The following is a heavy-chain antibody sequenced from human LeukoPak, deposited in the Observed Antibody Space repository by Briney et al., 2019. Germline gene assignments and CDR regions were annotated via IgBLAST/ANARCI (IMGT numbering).Heavy chain of an antibody. CDR3: AKYDILTGYPIGGFDY. Sequence: GGSLRLSCAASGFTFSSYGMHWVRQAPGKGLEWVSGISWNSGSIEYADSVKGRFTISRDNAKNSLYLQMNSLRAEDTAVYYCAKYDILTGYPIGGFDYWGQGTLVTVSS. J-gene: IGHJ4*02. CDR2: ISWNSGSI. CDR1: GFTFSSYG. V-gene: IGHV3-9*01. D-gene: IGHD3-9*01.